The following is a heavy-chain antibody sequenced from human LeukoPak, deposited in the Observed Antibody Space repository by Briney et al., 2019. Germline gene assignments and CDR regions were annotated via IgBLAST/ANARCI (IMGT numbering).Heavy chain of an antibody. Sequence: PSETLSLTCTVSGGSISSYYWSWIRQPPGKGLEWIGYIYYSGSTNYNPSLKSRVTISVDTSKNQFSLKLSSVTAADTAVYYCARDGSSARYAFDIWGQGTMVTVSS. CDR1: GGSISSYY. D-gene: IGHD6-6*01. CDR3: ARDGSSARYAFDI. V-gene: IGHV4-59*12. J-gene: IGHJ3*02. CDR2: IYYSGST.